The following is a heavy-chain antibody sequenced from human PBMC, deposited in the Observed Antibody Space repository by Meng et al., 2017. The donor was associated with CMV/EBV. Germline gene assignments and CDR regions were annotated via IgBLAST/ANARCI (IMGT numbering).Heavy chain of an antibody. D-gene: IGHD2-8*01. J-gene: IGHJ4*02. Sequence: GESLKISCAASGFTFSTYWMTWVRQAPGKGLEWVANINRDGSDKYYVDSVKGRFTMSRDNAKNSLYLQMNSLRAEDTAVYYCARGTGPNTFDYWGQGTLVTVSS. CDR3: ARGTGPNTFDY. CDR1: GFTFSTYW. CDR2: INRDGSDK. V-gene: IGHV3-7*03.